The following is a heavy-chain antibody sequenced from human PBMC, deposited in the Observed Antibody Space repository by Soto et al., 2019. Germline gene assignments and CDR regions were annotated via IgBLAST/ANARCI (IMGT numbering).Heavy chain of an antibody. J-gene: IGHJ4*02. CDR1: GYTFTSYD. CDR2: VTPGNGDT. Sequence: QVQLVQSGAEMKKPGAPVKVSCKASGYTFTSYDINWVRQAAGQGPEWMGSVTPGNGDTAFAQKYQGRVTVTSNTSMSTVYMELSNLRSDDTAVYYCARGGSYWARRHYFDSWGQGTLVTVSS. D-gene: IGHD2-8*02. CDR3: ARGGSYWARRHYFDS. V-gene: IGHV1-8*02.